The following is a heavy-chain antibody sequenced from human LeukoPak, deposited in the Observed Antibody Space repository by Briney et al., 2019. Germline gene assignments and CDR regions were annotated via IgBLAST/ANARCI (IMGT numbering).Heavy chain of an antibody. CDR1: GYSFTNYW. Sequence: RSGESLKISCKGSGYSFTNYWIGWVRQMPGKGLEWMGIIYPGDPDTRYSPSFQGQVTISADESISTAYLQWGSLKASDTAMYYCARHPGQVPDYWGQGTLVTVSS. CDR3: ARHPGQVPDY. J-gene: IGHJ4*02. CDR2: IYPGDPDT. V-gene: IGHV5-51*01.